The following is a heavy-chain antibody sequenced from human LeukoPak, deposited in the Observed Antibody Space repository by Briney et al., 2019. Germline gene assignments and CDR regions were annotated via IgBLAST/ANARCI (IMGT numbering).Heavy chain of an antibody. V-gene: IGHV1-18*01. CDR1: GYTFTSYG. CDR3: ATHKAEDYYYYYMDV. J-gene: IGHJ6*03. CDR2: ISAYNGNT. Sequence: ASVKVSCKASGYTFTSYGISWVRQAPGQGLEWMGWISAYNGNTNYAQKLQGRVTMTTDTSTSTAYMELSSLRSEDTAVYYCATHKAEDYYYYYMDVWGKGTTVTVSS. D-gene: IGHD1-14*01.